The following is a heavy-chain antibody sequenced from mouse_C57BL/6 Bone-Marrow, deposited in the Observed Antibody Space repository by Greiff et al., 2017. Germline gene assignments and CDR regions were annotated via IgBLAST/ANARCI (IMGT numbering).Heavy chain of an antibody. Sequence: EVQGVESGGGLVQPGGSLKLSCAASGFTFSDYGMAWVRQAPRKGPEWVAFLSNLAYSIYYADTVTGRFTISRENAKNTLYLEMSSLRSEDTAMYYCARQDYGSSYDYAMDYWGQGTSVTVSS. D-gene: IGHD1-1*01. CDR1: GFTFSDYG. V-gene: IGHV5-15*01. CDR3: ARQDYGSSYDYAMDY. CDR2: LSNLAYSI. J-gene: IGHJ4*01.